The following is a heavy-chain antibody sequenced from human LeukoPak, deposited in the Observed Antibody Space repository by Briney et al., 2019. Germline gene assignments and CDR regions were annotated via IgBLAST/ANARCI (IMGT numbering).Heavy chain of an antibody. V-gene: IGHV3-23*01. Sequence: GVSLRLSGAVSGITLSNYGRSWVRQAPGKRLEWVAGISDSGGSTKYADSAKGRFAISRDNPKNTLYLQMNSLRAEDTAVYFCAKRGVVIRVILVGFHKEAYYFDSWGQGALVTVSS. CDR3: AKRGVVIRVILVGFHKEAYYFDS. CDR2: ISDSGGST. J-gene: IGHJ4*02. D-gene: IGHD3-10*01. CDR1: GITLSNYG.